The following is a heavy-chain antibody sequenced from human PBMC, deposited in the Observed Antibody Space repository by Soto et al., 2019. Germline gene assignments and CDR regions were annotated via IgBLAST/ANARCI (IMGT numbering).Heavy chain of an antibody. J-gene: IGHJ4*02. Sequence: QVELVDSRGGVVQPGMSLSLSCAASGFTFSTHGMHWVRQSPGKGLEWVASIAYDGSNRVYGDPVKGRFIVSRHNPKKTVYLQMNSLRHEDTGVYFCAKDRGGSWTFDYWGQGILVAVSS. D-gene: IGHD6-13*01. CDR2: IAYDGSNR. CDR1: GFTFSTHG. CDR3: AKDRGGSWTFDY. V-gene: IGHV3-30*18.